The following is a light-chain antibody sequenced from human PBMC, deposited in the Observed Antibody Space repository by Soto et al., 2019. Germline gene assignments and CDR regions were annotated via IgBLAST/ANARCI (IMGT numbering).Light chain of an antibody. CDR2: DGN. CDR3: CSYARGPTYVL. Sequence: QSVLTQPASVSGSLGQSITISCTGTSSDVGSYNLVSWYQQHPGKVPKLILYDGNKRPSGVSNRFSGSKSGNTASLTISGLQPEDEADYHRCSYARGPTYVLLGGGTKGTVL. CDR1: SSDVGSYNL. J-gene: IGLJ2*01. V-gene: IGLV2-23*01.